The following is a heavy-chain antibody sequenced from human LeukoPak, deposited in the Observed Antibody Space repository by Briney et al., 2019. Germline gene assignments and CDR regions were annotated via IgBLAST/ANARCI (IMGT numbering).Heavy chain of an antibody. J-gene: IGHJ3*02. CDR2: ISSSGTNM. D-gene: IGHD3-9*01. CDR1: GFTFRTCE. Sequence: GGSLRLSCAASGFTFRTCERNWGRQTPGKGLEWIAFISSSGTNMYYADSVKGRFTISRDNAKNSLYLQMDSLRAEDTTVYYCARGGDSGYLWNAFDIWGQGTMVTVSS. CDR3: ARGGDSGYLWNAFDI. V-gene: IGHV3-48*03.